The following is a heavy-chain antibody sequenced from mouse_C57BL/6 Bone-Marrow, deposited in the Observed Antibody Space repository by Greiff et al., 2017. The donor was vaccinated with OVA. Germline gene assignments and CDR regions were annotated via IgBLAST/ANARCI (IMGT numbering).Heavy chain of an antibody. Sequence: EVQLQQSGAELVRPGASVKLSCTASGFNIKDDYMHWVKQRPEQGLEWIGWIDPENGDTEYASKFQGKATITADTSSNTAYLQLSSRTSEDTAVYYCTTGVTDYWGQGTTLTVSS. CDR1: GFNIKDDY. CDR3: TTGVTDY. J-gene: IGHJ2*01. V-gene: IGHV14-4*01. CDR2: IDPENGDT. D-gene: IGHD2-2*01.